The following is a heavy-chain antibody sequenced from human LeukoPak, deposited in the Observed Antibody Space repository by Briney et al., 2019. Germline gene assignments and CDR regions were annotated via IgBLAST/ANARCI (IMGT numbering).Heavy chain of an antibody. D-gene: IGHD3-16*01. V-gene: IGHV3-15*01. CDR2: IKSKTDGGTT. CDR1: GFTFNTAW. Sequence: GGSLRLSCAVSGFTFNTAWMSWVRQAPGKGLEYIGRIKSKTDGGTTYYATPVKGRFTISRDDPKNTLYLQMNGLKIEDTALYYCTADLRLWGQGTLVTVSS. J-gene: IGHJ1*01. CDR3: TADLRL.